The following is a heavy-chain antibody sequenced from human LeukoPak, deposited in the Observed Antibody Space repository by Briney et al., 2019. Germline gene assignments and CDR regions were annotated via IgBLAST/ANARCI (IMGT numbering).Heavy chain of an antibody. CDR3: AREGEAAAGMDY. CDR2: IYSSGST. V-gene: IGHV4-4*07. CDR1: GGSINSYH. Sequence: SETLSLTCTVSGGSINSYHWSWIRQPAGKGLEWIGRIYSSGSTNYNPSLKSRVSMSVDTSKNQFSLKLTSVTAADTAVYYCAREGEAAAGMDYWGQGTLVTVSS. D-gene: IGHD6-13*01. J-gene: IGHJ4*02.